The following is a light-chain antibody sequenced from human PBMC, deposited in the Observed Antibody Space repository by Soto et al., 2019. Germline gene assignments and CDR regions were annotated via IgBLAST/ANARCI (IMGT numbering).Light chain of an antibody. CDR2: NAS. V-gene: IGKV1-39*01. J-gene: IGKJ2*01. Sequence: DIEMTKSPSSLSASVQDRVTMTCQASQSFGSYLSWYQQKAGKAPKLLIYNASNLQSCIPSTFSGSRTATDFTLTIIRLQPENFATYYCQQSSIAPRTFGQGTKVEIK. CDR1: QSFGSY. CDR3: QQSSIAPRT.